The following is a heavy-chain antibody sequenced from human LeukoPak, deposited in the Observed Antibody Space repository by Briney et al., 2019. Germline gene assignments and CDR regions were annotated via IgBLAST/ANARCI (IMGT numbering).Heavy chain of an antibody. CDR2: IYSSGII. J-gene: IGHJ4*02. D-gene: IGHD3-3*01. Sequence: MASETLSLTCTVSGGSISSYYWSWIRQPAGKAPEWIGRIYSSGIINYNPSLKSRVTMSLDNSKNRLSLKLSYVTAADTAVYYCARDTGKSGYPDYWGQGTLVTVSS. V-gene: IGHV4-4*07. CDR3: ARDTGKSGYPDY. CDR1: GGSISSYY.